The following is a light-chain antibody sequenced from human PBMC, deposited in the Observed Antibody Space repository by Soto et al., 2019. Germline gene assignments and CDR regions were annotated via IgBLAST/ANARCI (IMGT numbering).Light chain of an antibody. Sequence: QSVLAQPASVSGSPGQSITISCIVTSSDVGRYNYVSWYQQHPGQAPRLMIYDVNNRPSGVSNRFSGSKSDNTASLTISGLQAEDEADYYCTAYTSSSPRVFGTVTNVTVL. V-gene: IGLV2-14*01. CDR2: DVN. J-gene: IGLJ1*01. CDR3: TAYTSSSPRV. CDR1: SSDVGRYNY.